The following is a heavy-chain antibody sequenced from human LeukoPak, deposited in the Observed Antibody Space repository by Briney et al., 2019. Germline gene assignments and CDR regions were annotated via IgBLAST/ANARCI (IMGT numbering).Heavy chain of an antibody. V-gene: IGHV4-39*07. Sequence: SETLSLTCTVSGGSTSSGGYYWSWIRQPPGKGLEWIGEINHSGSTNYNPSLKSRVTISVDTSKNQFYLKLSSVTAADTAVYYCARARVWATYYYDSSGYPPYYFDYWGQGTLVTVSS. D-gene: IGHD3-22*01. J-gene: IGHJ4*02. CDR2: INHSGST. CDR3: ARARVWATYYYDSSGYPPYYFDY. CDR1: GGSTSSGGYY.